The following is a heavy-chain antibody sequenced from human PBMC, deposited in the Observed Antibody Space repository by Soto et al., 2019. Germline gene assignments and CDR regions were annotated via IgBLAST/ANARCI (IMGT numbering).Heavy chain of an antibody. J-gene: IGHJ4*02. CDR1: GFTFDDYT. CDR2: IFWDGSNT. Sequence: VQLVESGGAVVQPGGSLRLSCAASGFTFDDYTMHWVRQAPGKGLEWVSLIFWDGSNTHYADSVKGRFTISRDNRKNSLYLQMDRLRTEDTALYYCAKDMAYGGNSGPFDYWGQGTLVTVSS. CDR3: AKDMAYGGNSGPFDY. D-gene: IGHD4-17*01. V-gene: IGHV3-43*01.